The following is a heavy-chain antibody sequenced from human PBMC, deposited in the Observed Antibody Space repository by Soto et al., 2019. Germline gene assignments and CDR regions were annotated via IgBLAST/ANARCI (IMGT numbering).Heavy chain of an antibody. J-gene: IGHJ4*02. CDR3: AKGLLNGRWYAAD. Sequence: VHLFESGGVLVQPGESLRLSCETSGFTFTNCVMTWVRQPPGKRLEWVSVITTNGHTDYADSVKGRFTISRDNSKNTVYLQMNSLRAEDTAIYYCAKGLLNGRWYAADWGQGTLVTVSS. D-gene: IGHD6-13*01. CDR1: GFTFTNCV. V-gene: IGHV3-23*01. CDR2: ITTNGHT.